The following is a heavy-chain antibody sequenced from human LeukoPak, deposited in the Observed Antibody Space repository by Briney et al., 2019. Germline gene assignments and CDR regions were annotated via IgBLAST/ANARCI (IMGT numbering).Heavy chain of an antibody. D-gene: IGHD6-13*01. V-gene: IGHV4-38-2*02. CDR2: FYHSGST. CDR1: GDSFRSAYY. J-gene: IGHJ4*02. CDR3: ARQSTYSTEIDY. Sequence: PSETLSLTCTVSGDSFRSAYYWGWIRQPPGKGLEWIGSFYHSGSTYYNPSLKSRVTISVDTSKNQFSLKLSSVTAADTAVYYCARQSTYSTEIDYWGQGTLVTVSS.